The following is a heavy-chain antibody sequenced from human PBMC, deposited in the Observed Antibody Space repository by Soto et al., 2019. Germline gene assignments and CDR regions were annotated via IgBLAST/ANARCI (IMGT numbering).Heavy chain of an antibody. CDR2: ISGYNGNT. Sequence: QVQLVQSGDEVKKPAASVRVSCKTSGYTFMNYGINWLRQAPGQGLEWMGWISGYNGNTNYAQMFQGRVTMTTDTSTSTAYMELRSLRYDDTAVYYCARTVMGCSSFSCYTNYFDYWGQGSLVTVSS. V-gene: IGHV1-18*04. J-gene: IGHJ4*02. CDR1: GYTFMNYG. D-gene: IGHD2-2*02. CDR3: ARTVMGCSSFSCYTNYFDY.